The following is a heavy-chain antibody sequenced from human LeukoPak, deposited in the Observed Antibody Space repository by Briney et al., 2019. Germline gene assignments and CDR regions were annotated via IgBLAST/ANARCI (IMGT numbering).Heavy chain of an antibody. CDR1: GGTFSSYA. V-gene: IGHV1-69*05. CDR3: ARADNFGVSYYDSSGYSPKRGGYDY. D-gene: IGHD3-22*01. Sequence: SSVKVSCKASGGTFSSYAISRARQAPGQGLEWMGGIIPIFGTANYAQKFQGRVTITTDESTSTAYMELSSLRSEDTAVYYCARADNFGVSYYDSSGYSPKRGGYDYWGQGTLVTVSS. CDR2: IIPIFGTA. J-gene: IGHJ4*02.